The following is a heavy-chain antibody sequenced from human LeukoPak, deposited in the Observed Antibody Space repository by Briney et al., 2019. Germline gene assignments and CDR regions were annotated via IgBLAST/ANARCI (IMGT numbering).Heavy chain of an antibody. CDR1: GGSLSSYY. V-gene: IGHV4-59*01. CDR3: ARGAYPSGYYMDV. J-gene: IGHJ6*03. Sequence: PSETLSLTCTVCGGSLSSYYWSWIRQPPGKGLEWIGYIYYSGSTNYNPSLTSRVTISVDTSKNQFSLKLSSVTAADTAVYYCARGAYPSGYYMDVWGKGTTVTVSS. CDR2: IYYSGST.